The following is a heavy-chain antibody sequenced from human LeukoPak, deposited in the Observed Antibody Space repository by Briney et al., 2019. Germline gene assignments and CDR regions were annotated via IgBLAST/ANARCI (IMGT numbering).Heavy chain of an antibody. D-gene: IGHD3-3*01. J-gene: IGHJ6*02. CDR2: IYSGGTT. V-gene: IGHV3-53*01. Sequence: GGSLRLSCAVSGFTVSSNYMSWDRQAAGKGLEWVSVIYSGGTTHYADSVKGRFTISRDNSKNTLYLQMNSLRAEDTAVYYCARDATTISDIPYGMDVWGQGTTVTVSS. CDR3: ARDATTISDIPYGMDV. CDR1: GFTVSSNY.